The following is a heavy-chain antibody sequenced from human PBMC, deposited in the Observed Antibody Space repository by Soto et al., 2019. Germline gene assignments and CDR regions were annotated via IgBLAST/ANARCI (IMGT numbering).Heavy chain of an antibody. CDR2: IKEDGSEK. CDR3: ASETGGYCRSIACYRSYDI. V-gene: IGHV3-7*01. Sequence: GGSLRLSCAASGFTFNNYWMSWVRQAPGKGLEWVANIKEDGSEKYYVDSVKGRFTISRDNAKNSLYLQMNSLRAEDTAMYYCASETGGYCRSIACYRSYDIWGKGTLVTVSS. D-gene: IGHD2-2*01. J-gene: IGHJ3*02. CDR1: GFTFNNYW.